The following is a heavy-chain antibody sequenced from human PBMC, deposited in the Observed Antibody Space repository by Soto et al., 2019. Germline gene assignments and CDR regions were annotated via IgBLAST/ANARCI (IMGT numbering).Heavy chain of an antibody. CDR1: GFTFSSYA. CDR2: ISYDGSNK. D-gene: IGHD6-6*01. CDR3: ARVRFDWGSSPPATRYYYGMDV. V-gene: IGHV3-30-3*01. J-gene: IGHJ6*02. Sequence: AGGSLRLSCAASGFTFSSYAMHWVRQAPGKGLEWVAVISYDGSNKYYADSVKGRFTISRDNSKNSLYLQMNSLRAEDTAVYYCARVRFDWGSSPPATRYYYGMDVRGQGTTVTVSS.